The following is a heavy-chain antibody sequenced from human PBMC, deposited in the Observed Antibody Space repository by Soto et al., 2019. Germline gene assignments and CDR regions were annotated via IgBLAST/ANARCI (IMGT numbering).Heavy chain of an antibody. CDR2: IYHTGST. V-gene: IGHV4-4*02. CDR3: AKCLVGTSSYNS. D-gene: IGHD2-2*02. Sequence: QVQLQESGPGLVKPSGTLSLTCAVSGGSISSSNWWSWVRQPPGKGLEWIGEIYHTGSTNYNPSLKSPVTLSVDKSTTQLSLKLSSVTAADTAVYSCAKCLVGTSSYNSWGQGTLVTVSS. CDR1: GGSISSSNW. J-gene: IGHJ4*02.